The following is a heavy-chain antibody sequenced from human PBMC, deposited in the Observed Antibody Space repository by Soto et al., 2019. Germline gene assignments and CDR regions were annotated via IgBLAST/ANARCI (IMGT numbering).Heavy chain of an antibody. CDR2: INPSSLTT. Sequence: EVQLLESGGGLVQPGGSLRLACAASGFSFSNYEMTWSRQAPGKGLEWVGFINPSSLTTDYADSVKGRFTISRDNIKDTLHVLLGSVRVEDTAVYYCVKGGWLDVWGQGTTVTVSS. CDR1: GFSFSNYE. D-gene: IGHD2-15*01. V-gene: IGHV3-23*01. CDR3: VKGGWLDV. J-gene: IGHJ6*02.